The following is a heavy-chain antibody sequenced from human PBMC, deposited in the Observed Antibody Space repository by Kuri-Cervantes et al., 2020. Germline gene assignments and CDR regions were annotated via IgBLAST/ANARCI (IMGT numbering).Heavy chain of an antibody. Sequence: GESLKISCAASGFTFSSYEMNWVRQAPGKGLEWVANIKQDGSEKCYVDSVKGRFTISRDNAKNSLYLQMNSLRAEDTAVYYCACPAYGSWPVWGQGTTVTDSS. D-gene: IGHD3-10*01. V-gene: IGHV3-7*01. CDR3: ACPAYGSWPV. CDR1: GFTFSSYE. CDR2: IKQDGSEK. J-gene: IGHJ6*02.